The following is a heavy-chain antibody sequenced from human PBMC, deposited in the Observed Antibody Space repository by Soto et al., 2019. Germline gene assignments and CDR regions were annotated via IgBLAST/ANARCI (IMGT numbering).Heavy chain of an antibody. Sequence: SSETLSLTCSVSGGSISSYYWSWIRQPPGKGLEWIAYIYYSGTSYNPSPKSRVSISLDTPKNQFSLKLSSVTAADTAVYYCARTYDGSGPNSGGYGFDIWGQGTLVTVSS. CDR1: GGSISSYY. V-gene: IGHV4-59*01. CDR2: IYYSGT. J-gene: IGHJ3*02. D-gene: IGHD3-22*01. CDR3: ARTYDGSGPNSGGYGFDI.